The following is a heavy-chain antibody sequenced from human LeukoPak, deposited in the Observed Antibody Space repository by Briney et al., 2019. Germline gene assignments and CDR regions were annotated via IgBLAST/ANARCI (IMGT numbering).Heavy chain of an antibody. D-gene: IGHD6-13*01. Sequence: SEALSLTCTVSGGSINSYSWSWIRQPPGNGLEWIGNIYYSGSSKYNPSLRSRVTISVDTSKNQFSLKLNSVTTADTAVYYCARDGGSSWENRFDPWGQGTLVTVSS. V-gene: IGHV4-59*01. CDR1: GGSINSYS. CDR3: ARDGGSSWENRFDP. J-gene: IGHJ5*02. CDR2: IYYSGSS.